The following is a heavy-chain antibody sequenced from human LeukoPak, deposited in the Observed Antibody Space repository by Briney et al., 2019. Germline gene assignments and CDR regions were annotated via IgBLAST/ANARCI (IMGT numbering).Heavy chain of an antibody. V-gene: IGHV4-59*05. CDR3: ARRNRGIVGAPFDY. Sequence: SETLSLTCTVSGASINNNFWTWIRQPPGKGLEWIGSLSYRGSTYYNPSLKSRVTLSVDTSKTQFSLILSSVTAADTAVYYCARRNRGIVGAPFDYWGQGTLLTVSS. CDR2: LSYRGST. D-gene: IGHD1-26*01. CDR1: GASINNNF. J-gene: IGHJ4*02.